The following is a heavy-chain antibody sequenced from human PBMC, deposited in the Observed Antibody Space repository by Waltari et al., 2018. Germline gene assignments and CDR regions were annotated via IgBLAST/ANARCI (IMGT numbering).Heavy chain of an antibody. CDR2: INMEGTVR. D-gene: IGHD2-15*01. CDR1: GFTLKNYW. Sequence: EVQLVESGGGLLQPGGSLRLSCAASGFTLKNYWMHWVRQVPGKGLVWVSRINMEGTVRSYADSGKGRSTISRDIAKNTLYLQLYSLRGEDTAIYYCVRDFGGNVDYWGQGTLVTVSS. CDR3: VRDFGGNVDY. V-gene: IGHV3-74*01. J-gene: IGHJ4*02.